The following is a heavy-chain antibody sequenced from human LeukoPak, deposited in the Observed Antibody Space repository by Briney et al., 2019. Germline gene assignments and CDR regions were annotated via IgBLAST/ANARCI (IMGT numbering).Heavy chain of an antibody. J-gene: IGHJ4*02. Sequence: PSETLSLTCTVSGGSISSYYWSWIRQPPGKGLEWIGYIYYSGSTNYNPSLKSRVTISVDTSKSQFSLKLSSVTAADTAVYYCARAGAYSSSGVFDYWGQGTLVTVSS. V-gene: IGHV4-59*01. CDR2: IYYSGST. CDR1: GGSISSYY. D-gene: IGHD6-13*01. CDR3: ARAGAYSSSGVFDY.